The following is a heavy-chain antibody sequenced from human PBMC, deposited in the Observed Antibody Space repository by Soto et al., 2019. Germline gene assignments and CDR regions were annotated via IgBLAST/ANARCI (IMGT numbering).Heavy chain of an antibody. CDR3: ATGRYYYDSSGYYLVHWFDP. V-gene: IGHV1-24*01. CDR1: GYTLTELS. Sequence: GASVKVSCKVSGYTLTELSMHWVRQAPGKGLEWMGGFDPEDGETIYAQKFQGRVTMTEDTSTDTAYMELSSLRSEDTAVYYCATGRYYYDSSGYYLVHWFDPWGQGTLVTVSS. D-gene: IGHD3-22*01. J-gene: IGHJ5*02. CDR2: FDPEDGET.